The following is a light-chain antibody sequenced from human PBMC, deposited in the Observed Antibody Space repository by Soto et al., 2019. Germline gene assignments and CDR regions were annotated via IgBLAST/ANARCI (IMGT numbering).Light chain of an antibody. J-gene: IGLJ1*01. V-gene: IGLV3-25*02. Sequence: SYELTQSTSVSLTPGQTARSTCSGDALPTQYVYWYQQKPGQAPRLIIYKDNQRPSEIPERFSASSAGTLATLTISGIQAEDEADFYCQSADTSGTYYVFGTGTEVTVL. CDR2: KDN. CDR1: ALPTQY. CDR3: QSADTSGTYYV.